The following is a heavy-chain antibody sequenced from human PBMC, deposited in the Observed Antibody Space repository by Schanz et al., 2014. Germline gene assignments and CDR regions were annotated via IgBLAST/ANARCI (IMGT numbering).Heavy chain of an antibody. J-gene: IGHJ4*02. CDR2: LSEGGGGT. CDR1: GFTFSTHA. CDR3: ARVDSSGYFFDN. D-gene: IGHD3-22*01. V-gene: IGHV3-23*04. Sequence: EVQLVESGGGLVQPGGSLRLSCAASGFTFSTHAMSWVRQAPGKGLEWVSALSEGGGGTHYADSVRGRFTMSRDNSKNTVHLQMSSLRVEDTAVYYCARVDSSGYFFDNWGQGTRVTVSS.